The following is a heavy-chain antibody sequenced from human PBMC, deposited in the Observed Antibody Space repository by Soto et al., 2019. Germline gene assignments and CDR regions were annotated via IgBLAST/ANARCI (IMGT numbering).Heavy chain of an antibody. D-gene: IGHD2-8*01. J-gene: IGHJ6*02. V-gene: IGHV5-51*01. Sequence: EVQLVQSGAEVKKPGESLKISCKGSGYSFTSYWIGWVRQMPGKGLEWMGIIYPGDSDTRYSPSFQGQVTISADKSISTAYLQWSCLKASDTARYYCASQSGFGPDIVLMVYADPYYGMDVWGQGTTVTVSS. CDR1: GYSFTSYW. CDR2: IYPGDSDT. CDR3: ASQSGFGPDIVLMVYADPYYGMDV.